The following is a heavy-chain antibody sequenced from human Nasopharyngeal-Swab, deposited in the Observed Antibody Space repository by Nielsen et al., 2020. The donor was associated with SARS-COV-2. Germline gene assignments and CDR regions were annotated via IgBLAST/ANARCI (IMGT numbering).Heavy chain of an antibody. Sequence: SETLSLTCAVYGWSFTGYYWSWIRQSPGRCLECFGAITRRGSTPYHPSLEHRVTISLDKSKNQFSLKMTSVTAADTAMYYCARTLLTKPGYYTTSDYFDSWGQGTTVTVSS. V-gene: IGHV4-34*01. CDR3: ARTLLTKPGYYTTSDYFDS. J-gene: IGHJ4*02. D-gene: IGHD3/OR15-3a*01. CDR1: GWSFTGYY. CDR2: ITRRGST.